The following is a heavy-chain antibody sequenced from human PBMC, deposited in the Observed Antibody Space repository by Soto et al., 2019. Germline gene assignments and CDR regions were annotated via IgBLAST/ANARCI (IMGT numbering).Heavy chain of an antibody. D-gene: IGHD3-9*01. CDR2: IYSEGTP. CDR1: GFTVGSNY. Sequence: GGSLRLSCAASGFTVGSNYMSWVRQAPGKGLEWVSVIYSEGTPYYADSVKGRFTISRENSNNTLYLHMNNLRAEDTAVYYCARSTYYDILTGSYYYYAMDVWGHGTTVTVSS. V-gene: IGHV3-53*01. CDR3: ARSTYYDILTGSYYYYAMDV. J-gene: IGHJ6*02.